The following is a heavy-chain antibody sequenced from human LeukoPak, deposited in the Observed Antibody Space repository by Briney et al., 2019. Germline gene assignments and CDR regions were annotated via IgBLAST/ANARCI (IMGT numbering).Heavy chain of an antibody. J-gene: IGHJ5*02. D-gene: IGHD5-12*01. CDR2: IYPGDSDT. CDR1: GYSFTSYW. V-gene: IGHV5-51*01. Sequence: PGESPKISCKGSGYSFTSYWIGWVRQMPGKGLEWMGIIYPGDSDTRYSPSFQGQVTISADKSISTAYMQWSSLKASDTAMYYCARHGIVATEVDWFDPWGQGTLVTVSS. CDR3: ARHGIVATEVDWFDP.